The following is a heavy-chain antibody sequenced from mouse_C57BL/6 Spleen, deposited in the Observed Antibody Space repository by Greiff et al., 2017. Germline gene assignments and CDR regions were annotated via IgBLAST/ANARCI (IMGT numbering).Heavy chain of an antibody. CDR1: GYTFTSYW. V-gene: IGHV1-53*01. J-gene: IGHJ3*01. D-gene: IGHD2-4*01. CDR2: LNPSNGGT. CDR3: ARSGGDDYEAGFAY. Sequence: VQLQQPGTELVKPGASVKLSCKASGYTFTSYWMHWVKPRPGQGLEWIGNLNPSNGGTNYNAKFKSKATLTVDKSSSTAYMQLSSLTSEDSSVYYCARSGGDDYEAGFAYWGQGTLVTVSA.